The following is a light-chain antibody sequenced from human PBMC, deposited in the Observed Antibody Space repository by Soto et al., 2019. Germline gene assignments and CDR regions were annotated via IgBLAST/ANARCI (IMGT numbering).Light chain of an antibody. J-gene: IGKJ4*01. V-gene: IGKV3-11*01. Sequence: EIVLTQSPATLSLSPGERATLSCRASQSVSNSLAWYQQKPGQAPRLLIYDASTRATGIPGRFSGSGSGTNFTLTISSLEQEDFAVYYCQQRSNWPPVITFGGGTKVEIK. CDR3: QQRSNWPPVIT. CDR1: QSVSNS. CDR2: DAS.